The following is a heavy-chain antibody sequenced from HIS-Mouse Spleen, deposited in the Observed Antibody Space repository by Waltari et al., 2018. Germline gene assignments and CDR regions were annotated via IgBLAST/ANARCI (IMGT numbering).Heavy chain of an antibody. CDR2: IYYSGST. Sequence: QLQLQESGPGLVKPSKTLSLTCTVSGGSISSSSYYWGWIRQPPGKGLEWIGSIYYSGSTYYNPSLKSRVTISVDTSKNQFSLKLSSVTAADTAVYYCARDRELYFDYWGQGTLVTVSS. CDR1: GGSISSSSYY. CDR3: ARDRELYFDY. J-gene: IGHJ4*02. D-gene: IGHD1-26*01. V-gene: IGHV4-39*07.